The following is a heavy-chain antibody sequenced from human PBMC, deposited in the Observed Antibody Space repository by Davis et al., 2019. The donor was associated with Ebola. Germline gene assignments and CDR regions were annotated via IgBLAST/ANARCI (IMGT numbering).Heavy chain of an antibody. J-gene: IGHJ4*02. D-gene: IGHD3-10*01. CDR3: ARSGAPLNFDY. CDR1: GFTFSSYG. Sequence: GGSLRLSCVASGFTFSSYGMHWVRQAPGKGLEWVAVISYDGSNKYYADSVKGRFTISRDNSKNTLYLQMNSLRAEDTAVYYCARSGAPLNFDYWGQGTLVTVSS. CDR2: ISYDGSNK. V-gene: IGHV3-30*03.